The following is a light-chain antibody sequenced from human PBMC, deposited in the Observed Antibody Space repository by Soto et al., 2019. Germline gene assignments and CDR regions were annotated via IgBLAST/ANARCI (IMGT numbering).Light chain of an antibody. CDR2: EVT. CDR1: SSDVGGYNY. J-gene: IGLJ1*01. V-gene: IGLV2-8*01. Sequence: QSALTQPPFASGSPGQSVTISCAGTSSDVGGYNYVSWYQQHPGKAPKLMIYEVTKRPSGVPDRFSGSKSGNTASLTVSGLQAEDEADYYRSSYAGSNVHYVFGTGTKLTVL. CDR3: SSYAGSNVHYV.